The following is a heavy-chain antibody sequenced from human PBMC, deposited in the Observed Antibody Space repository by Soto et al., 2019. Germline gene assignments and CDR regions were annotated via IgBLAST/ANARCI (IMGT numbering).Heavy chain of an antibody. Sequence: PGESLKISCQASGYSFTTYWISWVRQMPGKGLECMGRIDPTDSYTDYGPSFEGHVTMSVDRSINTAYLEWSSLKASDSAMYYCARLTLAHDSSGYYYGNNWFDPWGQGTLVTVSS. CDR2: IDPTDSYT. D-gene: IGHD3-22*01. CDR1: GYSFTTYW. J-gene: IGHJ5*02. CDR3: ARLTLAHDSSGYYYGNNWFDP. V-gene: IGHV5-10-1*01.